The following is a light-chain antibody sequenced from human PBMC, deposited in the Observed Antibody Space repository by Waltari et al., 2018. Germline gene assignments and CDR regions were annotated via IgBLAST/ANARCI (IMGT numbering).Light chain of an antibody. Sequence: DIQMTQSPSSLSASVGNRVTITCRASQAISNSLAWYQQKPGKAPKLLLYAASRLDRGVPSRFSGSGSGTDYTLTISSLQPEDFATYYCQQYYSTPLYTFGQGTKLEIK. J-gene: IGKJ2*01. V-gene: IGKV1-NL1*01. CDR2: AAS. CDR3: QQYYSTPLYT. CDR1: QAISNS.